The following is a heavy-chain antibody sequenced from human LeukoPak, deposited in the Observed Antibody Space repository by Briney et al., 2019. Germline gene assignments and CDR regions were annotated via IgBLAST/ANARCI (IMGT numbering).Heavy chain of an antibody. J-gene: IGHJ4*02. V-gene: IGHV1-24*01. Sequence: GASVKVSCKVSGYTLTELSMHWVRQAPGKGVEWMGGFDPEDGETIYAQKFQGRVTMTEDTSTDTAYMELSSLRSEDTAVYYCATLGIAAAGSSDYWGQGTLVTVSS. D-gene: IGHD6-13*01. CDR2: FDPEDGET. CDR1: GYTLTELS. CDR3: ATLGIAAAGSSDY.